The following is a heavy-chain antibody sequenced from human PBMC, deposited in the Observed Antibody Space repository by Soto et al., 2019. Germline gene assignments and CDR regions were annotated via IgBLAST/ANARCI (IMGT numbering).Heavy chain of an antibody. D-gene: IGHD6-6*01. V-gene: IGHV4-31*03. CDR3: ARDSAIAARAFDI. J-gene: IGHJ3*02. CDR2: IHYTGST. CDR1: SGSISSGGYH. Sequence: LSLTFTVSSGSISSGGYHWSWIRQHPGRGLELIGYIHYTGSTYYNPSLKSRLTISVDTSKNQFSLRLSSVTAADTAVYYCARDSAIAARAFDIWGRGTMVTVSS.